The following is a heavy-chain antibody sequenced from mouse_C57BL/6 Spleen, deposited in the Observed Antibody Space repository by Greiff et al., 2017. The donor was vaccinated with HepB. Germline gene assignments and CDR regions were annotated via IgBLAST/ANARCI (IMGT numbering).Heavy chain of an antibody. D-gene: IGHD1-1*01. Sequence: QVQLKQSGAELVRPGTSVKVSCKASGYAFTNYLIEWVKQRPGQGLEWIGVINPGSGGTNYNEKFKGKATLTADKSSSTAYMQLSSLTSEDSAVYFCARTSITTVVPFDYWGQGTTLTVSS. CDR1: GYAFTNYL. CDR3: ARTSITTVVPFDY. J-gene: IGHJ2*01. V-gene: IGHV1-54*01. CDR2: INPGSGGT.